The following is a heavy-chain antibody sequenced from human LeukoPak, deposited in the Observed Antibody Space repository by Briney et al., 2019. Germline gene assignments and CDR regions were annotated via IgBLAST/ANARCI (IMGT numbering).Heavy chain of an antibody. D-gene: IGHD3-22*01. CDR2: INPSGGST. CDR1: GYTFTSHY. Sequence: ASVKVSCKASGYTFTSHYMHWVRQAPGQGLEWMGIINPSGGSTSYAPKFQGRVTMTRDTSTSTVYMDLSGLRSEDTAVYYCARDSHDTSGYPGYWGQGTLVTVSS. V-gene: IGHV1-46*01. CDR3: ARDSHDTSGYPGY. J-gene: IGHJ4*02.